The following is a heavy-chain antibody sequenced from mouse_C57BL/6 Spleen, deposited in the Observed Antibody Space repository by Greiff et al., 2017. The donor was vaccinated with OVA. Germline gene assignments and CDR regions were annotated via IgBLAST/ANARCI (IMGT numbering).Heavy chain of an antibody. V-gene: IGHV1-54*01. Sequence: VQLQESGAELVRPGTSVKVSCKASGYAFTNYLIEWVKQRPGQGLEWIGVINPGSGGTNYNEKFKGKATLTADKSSSTAYMQLSSLTSEDSAVYFCARSGYDYDGSFAYWGQGTLVTVSA. CDR2: INPGSGGT. D-gene: IGHD2-4*01. J-gene: IGHJ3*01. CDR1: GYAFTNYL. CDR3: ARSGYDYDGSFAY.